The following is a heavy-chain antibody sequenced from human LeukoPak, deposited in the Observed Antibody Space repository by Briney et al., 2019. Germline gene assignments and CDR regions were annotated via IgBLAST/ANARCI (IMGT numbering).Heavy chain of an antibody. CDR3: ARGGKRYFDWLQYYFDY. J-gene: IGHJ4*02. D-gene: IGHD3-9*01. Sequence: SETLSLTCTVSGGSISSYYWSWIRQPPGKGLEWIGEINHSGSTNYNPSLKSRVTISVDTSKNQFSLKLSSVTAADTAVYYCARGGKRYFDWLQYYFDYWGQGTLVTVSS. CDR2: INHSGST. CDR1: GGSISSYY. V-gene: IGHV4-34*01.